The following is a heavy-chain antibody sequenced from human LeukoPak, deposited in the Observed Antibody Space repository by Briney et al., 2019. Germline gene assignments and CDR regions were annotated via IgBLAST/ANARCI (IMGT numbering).Heavy chain of an antibody. CDR3: ARERYCSGGSCYFFDY. D-gene: IGHD2-15*01. V-gene: IGHV4-30-4*01. J-gene: IGHJ4*02. Sequence: SETLSLTCTLSGGSLSSGDYYWSWIRQPPGKGLKWIGYIYYSGSTYYNPSLKSRVTISVDTSKNQFSLKLSSVTAADTAVYYCARERYCSGGSCYFFDYWGQGTLVTVSS. CDR1: GGSLSSGDYY. CDR2: IYYSGST.